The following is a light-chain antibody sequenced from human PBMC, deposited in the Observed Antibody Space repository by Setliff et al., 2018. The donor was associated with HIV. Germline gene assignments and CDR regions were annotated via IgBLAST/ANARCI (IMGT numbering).Light chain of an antibody. V-gene: IGLV2-14*01. CDR2: GVN. CDR1: SSDIGGHNF. CDR3: SSFSTINTQI. Sequence: QSVLTQPASVSGSPGQSITIPCAGSSSDIGGHNFVSWYQQDPGKAPKLMIYGVNYRPSGVSNRFSGSKSGNTASLTISGLQAEDEADYYCSSFSTINTQIFGTGTKVTVL. J-gene: IGLJ1*01.